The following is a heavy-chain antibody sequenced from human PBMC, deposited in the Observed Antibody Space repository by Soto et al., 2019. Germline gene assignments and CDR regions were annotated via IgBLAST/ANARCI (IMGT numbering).Heavy chain of an antibody. D-gene: IGHD3-3*01. Sequence: GGSLRLSCAASGFTVSSNYMSWIRQAQGKGLEWVSVIYSGGSTYYADSVKGRFTISRDNSKNTLYLQMNSLRAEDTAVYYCARDSWSTIFGMDVWGKGTTVTVSS. J-gene: IGHJ6*04. CDR1: GFTVSSNY. CDR3: ARDSWSTIFGMDV. CDR2: IYSGGST. V-gene: IGHV3-66*01.